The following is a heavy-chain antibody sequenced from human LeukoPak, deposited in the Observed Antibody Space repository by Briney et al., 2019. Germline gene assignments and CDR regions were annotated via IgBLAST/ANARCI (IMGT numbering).Heavy chain of an antibody. Sequence: GESLKISCNGSGYSFTSYWIGLVRQMPGKGLERMGIIYPGDSDTRHSLSFQGQVTISADKSISTAYLQWSSLKASDTAMYYCARYVGMATKRGPDYWGQGTLVTVSS. D-gene: IGHD5-24*01. J-gene: IGHJ4*02. V-gene: IGHV5-51*01. CDR2: IYPGDSDT. CDR1: GYSFTSYW. CDR3: ARYVGMATKRGPDY.